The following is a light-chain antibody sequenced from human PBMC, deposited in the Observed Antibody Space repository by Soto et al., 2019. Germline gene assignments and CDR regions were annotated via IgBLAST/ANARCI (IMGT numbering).Light chain of an antibody. Sequence: DIPLTQSPTFLSAAVGDTITITCRASQDVNSHLAWYQQTPGRAPKLLISYVSTLQSGVPSRFSGSGSRTDFTLTISSLQPEDFATYYCQEIDSYPPTFRQGTRLEIK. V-gene: IGKV1-9*01. CDR2: YVS. J-gene: IGKJ5*01. CDR3: QEIDSYPPT. CDR1: QDVNSH.